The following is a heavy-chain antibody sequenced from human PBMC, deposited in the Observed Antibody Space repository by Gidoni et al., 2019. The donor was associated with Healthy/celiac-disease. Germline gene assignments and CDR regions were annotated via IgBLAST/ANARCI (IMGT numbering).Heavy chain of an antibody. V-gene: IGHV3-15*01. Sequence: EVQLVESGGGLVKPGGSLRLSCAASGFTFSNAWISWVRQAPGKGLEWVGRIKSKTDGGTTDYAATVKGRFTISRDDSKNTLYLQMNSLKTEDTAVYYCTTWYGDYGVDFDYWGQGTLVTVSS. J-gene: IGHJ4*02. CDR3: TTWYGDYGVDFDY. CDR2: IKSKTDGGTT. CDR1: GFTFSNAW. D-gene: IGHD4-17*01.